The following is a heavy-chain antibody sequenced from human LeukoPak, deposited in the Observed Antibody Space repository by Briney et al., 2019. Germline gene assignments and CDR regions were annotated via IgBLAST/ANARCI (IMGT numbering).Heavy chain of an antibody. D-gene: IGHD2-21*02. CDR2: IFYSGST. Sequence: PSETLSLTCTVSGGSIRSTSNYWGWIRQPPRKGLEWIGSIFYSGSTYYSPSLKSRVTISVDTSKNQFSLKLSSVTAADTAVYYCARHVVVTAIPDYFDHWGQGTLVTVSS. CDR3: ARHVVVTAIPDYFDH. CDR1: GGSIRSTSNY. V-gene: IGHV4-39*01. J-gene: IGHJ4*02.